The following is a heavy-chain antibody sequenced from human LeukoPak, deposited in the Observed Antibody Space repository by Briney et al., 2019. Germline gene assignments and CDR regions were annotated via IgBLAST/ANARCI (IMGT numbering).Heavy chain of an antibody. CDR3: AKSLTGYSTDAFDI. CDR2: ISYDGSNK. J-gene: IGHJ3*02. Sequence: GGSLRLSCAASGFTFGSYGMHWVRQAPGKGLEWVAVISYDGSNKYYADSVKGRFTISRDNSKNTLYLQMNSLRAEDTAVYYCAKSLTGYSTDAFDIWGQGTMVTVSS. CDR1: GFTFGSYG. D-gene: IGHD3-9*01. V-gene: IGHV3-30*18.